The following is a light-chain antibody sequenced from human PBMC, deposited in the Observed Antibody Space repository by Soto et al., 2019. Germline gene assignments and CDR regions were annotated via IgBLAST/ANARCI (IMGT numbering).Light chain of an antibody. CDR2: EVS. V-gene: IGLV2-8*01. CDR1: SSDVVGYNY. Sequence: QSVLTQPPSASGSPGQSVTISCTGTSSDVVGYNYVSWYQQHPGKAPKLMIYEVSKRPSGVPDRFSGSKSGNTASLTVSGLQAEDEADYYCSSYAGSNNLYVFGTGTKVTVL. CDR3: SSYAGSNNLYV. J-gene: IGLJ1*01.